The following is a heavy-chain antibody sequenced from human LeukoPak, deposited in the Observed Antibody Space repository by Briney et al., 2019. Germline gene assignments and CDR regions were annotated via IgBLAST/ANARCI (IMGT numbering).Heavy chain of an antibody. Sequence: GGSLRLSCATSGFNLSNYNINWVRQAPGKGLEWVSFISSSSSTIHYADSVKGRFTISRDNAKNSLYLQMNSLRDEDTAVYYCARGTRPPDYWGQGTLVTVSS. CDR2: ISSSSSTI. D-gene: IGHD2-2*01. CDR1: GFNLSNYN. CDR3: ARGTRPPDY. J-gene: IGHJ4*02. V-gene: IGHV3-48*02.